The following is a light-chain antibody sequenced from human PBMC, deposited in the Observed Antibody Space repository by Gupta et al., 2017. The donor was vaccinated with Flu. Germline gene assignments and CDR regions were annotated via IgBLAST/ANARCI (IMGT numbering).Light chain of an antibody. Sequence: EIVLTQSPGTLSLSPGERATLSCRASQSVSSSYLAWYQQKPGQAPRLLIYGASSRATGIPDRFSGSGSGTDFTLTISRLEPEDFAVYDCQQYGSSLRWTFGQGTKVEIK. J-gene: IGKJ1*01. CDR1: QSVSSSY. CDR3: QQYGSSLRWT. V-gene: IGKV3-20*01. CDR2: GAS.